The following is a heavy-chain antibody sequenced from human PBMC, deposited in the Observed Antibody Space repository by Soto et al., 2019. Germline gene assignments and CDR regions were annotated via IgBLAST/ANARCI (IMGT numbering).Heavy chain of an antibody. CDR3: AKDADGYSSSWYLPWFDP. D-gene: IGHD6-13*01. Sequence: QVQLVESGGGVVQPGRSLRLSCAASGFTFSSYGMHWVRQAPGKGLEWVAVISYDGSNKYYADSVKGRFTISRDNSKNTLYLQMNSLRAEDTAVYYCAKDADGYSSSWYLPWFDPWGQGTLVTVSS. CDR2: ISYDGSNK. CDR1: GFTFSSYG. J-gene: IGHJ5*02. V-gene: IGHV3-30*18.